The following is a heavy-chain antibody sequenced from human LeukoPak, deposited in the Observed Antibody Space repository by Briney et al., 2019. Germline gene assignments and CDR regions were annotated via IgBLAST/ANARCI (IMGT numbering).Heavy chain of an antibody. J-gene: IGHJ5*02. CDR1: GFTFSSYA. Sequence: PGGSLRLSCAASGFTFSSYAMSWVRQAPGKGLEWVSAISGSGGSTYHADSVKGRFTISRDNSKNTLYLQMNSLRAEDTAVYYCAKDRGIAAARNWFDPWGQGTLVTVSS. CDR2: ISGSGGST. D-gene: IGHD6-13*01. V-gene: IGHV3-23*01. CDR3: AKDRGIAAARNWFDP.